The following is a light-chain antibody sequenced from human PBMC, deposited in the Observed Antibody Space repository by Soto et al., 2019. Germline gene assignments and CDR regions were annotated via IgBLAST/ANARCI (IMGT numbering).Light chain of an antibody. CDR3: SSFTSSSTVV. V-gene: IGLV2-14*01. Sequence: QSALTQPASVSGSPGQAITISCTGTSSDVGGYKYVSWYQQHPGKAPKLMIYEVNNRPSGVPNRFSGSKSGNTASLIISGLQAEDEADYYCSSFTSSSTVVFGGGTKVTVL. CDR2: EVN. J-gene: IGLJ2*01. CDR1: SSDVGGYKY.